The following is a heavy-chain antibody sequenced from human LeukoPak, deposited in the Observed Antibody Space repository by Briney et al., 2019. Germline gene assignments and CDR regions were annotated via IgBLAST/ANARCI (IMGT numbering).Heavy chain of an antibody. CDR3: ARGMYSSSSGWFDP. CDR1: GGSVSNNSAA. J-gene: IGHJ5*02. Sequence: SQTLSLTCAISGGSVSNNSAAWNWIRQSPSRGLEWLGRTYYRSKWFNDYAVSVKSRITINPDTSKNQFSLQLNSVTPEDTAVYYCARGMYSSSSGWFDPWGQGTLVTVSS. D-gene: IGHD6-6*01. CDR2: TYYRSKWFN. V-gene: IGHV6-1*01.